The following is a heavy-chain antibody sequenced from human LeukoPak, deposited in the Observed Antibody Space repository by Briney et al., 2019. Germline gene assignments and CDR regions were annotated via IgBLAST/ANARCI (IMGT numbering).Heavy chain of an antibody. V-gene: IGHV3-20*04. CDR3: ARDRGSGYFFFYY. D-gene: IGHD3-22*01. CDR2: INWNGGST. CDR1: GFTFDDYG. Sequence: GGSLRLSCAASGFTFDDYGMSWVRQAPGKGLEWVSSINWNGGSTGYADSVKGRFTISRDNAKNSLYLQMNSVRAEDTALYYCARDRGSGYFFFYYWGQGTLATVSS. J-gene: IGHJ4*02.